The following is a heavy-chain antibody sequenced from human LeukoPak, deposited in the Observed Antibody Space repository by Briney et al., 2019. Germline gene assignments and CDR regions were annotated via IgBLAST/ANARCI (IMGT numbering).Heavy chain of an antibody. Sequence: GSLRLSCAASGFTVSGNYMSWVRQPPGKGLEWIGEINHSGSTNYNPSLKSRVTISVDTSKNQFSLKLSSVTAADTAVYYCAKDHKSGSYPEDAFDIWGQGTMVTVSS. V-gene: IGHV4-34*01. J-gene: IGHJ3*02. CDR2: INHSGST. D-gene: IGHD1-26*01. CDR3: AKDHKSGSYPEDAFDI. CDR1: GFTVSGNY.